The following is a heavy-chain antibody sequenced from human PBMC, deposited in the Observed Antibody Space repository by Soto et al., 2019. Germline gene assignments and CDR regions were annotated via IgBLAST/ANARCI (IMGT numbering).Heavy chain of an antibody. CDR1: GYTFTSYA. V-gene: IGHV1-24*01. D-gene: IGHD3-10*01. J-gene: IGHJ4*02. CDR3: ATRFYGSGSYYDVVDY. Sequence: ASVKVSCKASGYTFTSYAMNWVRQAPGQGLEWMGGFDPEDGETIYAQKFQGRVTMTEDTSTDTAYMELSSLRSEDTAVYYCATRFYGSGSYYDVVDYWGQGTLVTVSS. CDR2: FDPEDGET.